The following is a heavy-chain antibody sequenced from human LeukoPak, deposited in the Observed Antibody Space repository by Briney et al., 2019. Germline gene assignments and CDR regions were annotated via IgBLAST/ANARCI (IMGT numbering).Heavy chain of an antibody. CDR3: ARDRSVTMVRGVIKEVWFDP. CDR1: GYTFTDYY. J-gene: IGHJ5*02. D-gene: IGHD3-10*01. Sequence: ASVKVSCKASGYTFTDYYIHWVRQAPGQGLEWMGWINPDSDGTNYAQKFQGRVTMTRDTSISTAYMELSRLRSDDTAVYYCARDRSVTMVRGVIKEVWFDPWGQRTLVTVSS. V-gene: IGHV1-2*02. CDR2: INPDSDGT.